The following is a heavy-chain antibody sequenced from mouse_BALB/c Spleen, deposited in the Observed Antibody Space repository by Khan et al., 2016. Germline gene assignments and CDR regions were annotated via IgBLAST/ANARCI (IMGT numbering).Heavy chain of an antibody. CDR2: IWAGGST. CDR1: GFSLTSYG. CDR3: ARAYFFSSWDYYAMYY. Sequence: QMQLEESGPGLVAPSQSLSITCTVSGFSLTSYGVHWVRQPPGKGLEWLGVIWAGGSTNYYSALMSRLSISKDNSKSQAFLKMNSLQTDDTAMYSCARAYFFSSWDYYAMYYWGQGASVTVSS. V-gene: IGHV2-9*02. D-gene: IGHD3-1*01. J-gene: IGHJ4*01.